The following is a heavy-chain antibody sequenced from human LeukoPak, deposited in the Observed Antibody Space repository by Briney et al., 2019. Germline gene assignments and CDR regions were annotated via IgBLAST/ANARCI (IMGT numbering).Heavy chain of an antibody. CDR2: ITGDGTTT. CDR3: AKPNNYYDSSGYPVAYYYYYYMDV. CDR1: GFTFEDSA. Sequence: PGGSLRLSCAASGFTFEDSAMHWVRQAPGRGLEWVSPITGDGTTTYYADSVKGRFTISRDNNKNSLYLQMHSLRTEDTAFYYCAKPNNYYDSSGYPVAYYYYYYMDVWGKGATVTVSS. J-gene: IGHJ6*03. V-gene: IGHV3-43*02. D-gene: IGHD3-22*01.